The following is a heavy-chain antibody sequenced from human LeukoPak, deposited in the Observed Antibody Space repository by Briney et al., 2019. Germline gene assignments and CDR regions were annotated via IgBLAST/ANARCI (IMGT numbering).Heavy chain of an antibody. CDR1: GGSFSGYY. J-gene: IGHJ6*02. V-gene: IGHV4-34*01. CDR2: INHSGST. CDR3: ARGSDYYYYGMDV. Sequence: SETLSLTCAVYGGSFSGYYWSWIRQPPGKVLERIGEINHSGSTNYSPSLKSRVTISVDTSKNQFSLKLSSVTAADTAVYYCARGSDYYYYGMDVWGQGATVTVSS.